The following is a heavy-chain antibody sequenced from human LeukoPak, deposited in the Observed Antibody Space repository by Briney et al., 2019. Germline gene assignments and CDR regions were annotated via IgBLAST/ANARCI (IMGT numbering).Heavy chain of an antibody. CDR1: GESFSGYY. CDR3: ARRDRLKQLAP. Sequence: PSETLSLTCAVYGESFSGYYWSWIRQPPGKGLEWIGEINHSGSTNYNPSLKSRVTISVDTSKNQFSLKLSSVTAADTAVYYCARRDRLKQLAPWGQGTLVTVSS. V-gene: IGHV4-34*01. J-gene: IGHJ5*02. D-gene: IGHD6-6*01. CDR2: INHSGST.